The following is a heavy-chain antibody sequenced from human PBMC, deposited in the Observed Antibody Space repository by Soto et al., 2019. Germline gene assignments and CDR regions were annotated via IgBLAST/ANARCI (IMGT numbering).Heavy chain of an antibody. CDR1: GYTLTELS. CDR3: AIPRDSSGWYYFDY. CDR2: FDPEDGET. V-gene: IGHV1-24*01. Sequence: GASVKVSCKVSGYTLTELSMHWVRQAPGKGLGWMRGFDPEDGETIYAQKFQGRVTMTEDTSTDTAYMELSSLRSEDTAVYYCAIPRDSSGWYYFDYWGQGTLVTVSS. D-gene: IGHD6-19*01. J-gene: IGHJ4*02.